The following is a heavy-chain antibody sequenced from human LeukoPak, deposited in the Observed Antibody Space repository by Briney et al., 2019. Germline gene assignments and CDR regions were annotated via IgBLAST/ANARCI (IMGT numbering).Heavy chain of an antibody. CDR2: FDPEDGET. CDR1: GYTLTELS. J-gene: IGHJ4*02. V-gene: IGHV1-24*01. CDR3: ATAHAYCSGGSCYSLDY. Sequence: ASVNVSCKVSGYTLTELSMHWVRQAPGKGLEWMGGFDPEDGETIYAQKFQGRVTMTEDTSTDTAYMELSSLRSEDTAVYYCATAHAYCSGGSCYSLDYWGQGTLVTVSS. D-gene: IGHD2-15*01.